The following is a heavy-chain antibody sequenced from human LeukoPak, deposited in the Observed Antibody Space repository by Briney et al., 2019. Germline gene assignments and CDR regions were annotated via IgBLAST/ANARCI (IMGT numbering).Heavy chain of an antibody. CDR3: ARDRGQLWPAFDY. J-gene: IGHJ4*02. CDR1: GGSISSYY. CDR2: IYYSGST. V-gene: IGHV4-59*01. D-gene: IGHD5-18*01. Sequence: KTSETLSLTCTVSGGSISSYYWSWIRQPPGKGLEWIGYIYYSGSTNYNPSLKSRVTISVDTSKNQFSLKLSSVTAADTAVYYCARDRGQLWPAFDYWGQGTLVTVSS.